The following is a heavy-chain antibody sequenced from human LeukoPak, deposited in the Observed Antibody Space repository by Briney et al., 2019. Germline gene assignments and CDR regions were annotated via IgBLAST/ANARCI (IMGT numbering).Heavy chain of an antibody. CDR1: GFAINTNY. CDR2: TYFGGTT. J-gene: IGHJ5*02. CDR3: AKDSSGYAQGFWFDP. V-gene: IGHV3-53*01. Sequence: QAGGSLRLSCVASGFAINTNYMNWVRQAPGKELEWVSITYFGGTTYYADSVKGRFTISRDNSKNTLYLQMNSLRADDTAVYYCAKDSSGYAQGFWFDPWGQGTLVTVSS. D-gene: IGHD1-1*01.